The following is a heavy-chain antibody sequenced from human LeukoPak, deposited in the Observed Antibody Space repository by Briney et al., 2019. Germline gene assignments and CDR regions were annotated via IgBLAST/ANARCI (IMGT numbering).Heavy chain of an antibody. V-gene: IGHV3-23*01. CDR1: GFTFPSYA. CDR3: AKDRVVVVITTCMDV. J-gene: IGHJ6*02. D-gene: IGHD3-22*01. CDR2: ISGSGDNT. Sequence: GGSLRLSCAASGFTFPSYAMSWVRQAPGKGLEWVSTISGSGDNTYYAGSARGRFTIPRDNSKDTMYLQMNSLRAEDTAIYYCAKDRVVVVITTCMDVWGQGTTVTVSS.